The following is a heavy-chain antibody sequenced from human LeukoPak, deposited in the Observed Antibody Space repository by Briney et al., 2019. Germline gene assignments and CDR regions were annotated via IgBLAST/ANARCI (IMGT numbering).Heavy chain of an antibody. Sequence: GGSLRLSCAASGFTFSSYGMHWVRQAPGKGLEWVAFIRYDGSNKYYADSVKGRFTISRDNSKNTLYLQMNSLRSEDTAVYYCARGDVGGFKWLVLDDAFDIWGQGTTVTVSS. CDR1: GFTFSSYG. J-gene: IGHJ3*02. V-gene: IGHV3-30*02. CDR2: IRYDGSNK. CDR3: ARGDVGGFKWLVLDDAFDI. D-gene: IGHD6-19*01.